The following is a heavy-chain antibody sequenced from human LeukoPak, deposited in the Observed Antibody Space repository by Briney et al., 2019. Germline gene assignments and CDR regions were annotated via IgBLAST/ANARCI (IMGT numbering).Heavy chain of an antibody. CDR2: VRLSGPST. D-gene: IGHD3-10*01. CDR3: GKSLGNQGVLED. V-gene: IGHV3-23*01. J-gene: IGHJ4*01. Sequence: GGSLTLSCAASGFIFRNHAMKWVRHPPGEGLEWVSGVRLSGPSTLNTHCVKGRFSISRDNYKNSLYLEMNSLRAEDTALYYCGKSLGNQGVLEDWGHGTLATLS. CDR1: GFIFRNHA.